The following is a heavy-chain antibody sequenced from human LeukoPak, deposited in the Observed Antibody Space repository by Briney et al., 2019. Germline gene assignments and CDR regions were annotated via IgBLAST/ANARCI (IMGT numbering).Heavy chain of an antibody. CDR1: GYTFTSYN. J-gene: IGHJ3*02. D-gene: IGHD5-24*01. Sequence: ASVKVSCKTSGYTFTSYNLHWVRQAPGQRLEWMGIIKPSGDNTHCAQKFQGRFTMTSDTSTSSVYMELSSLISADTAVYYCARVRDGYNDAYDIWGQGTMVTVTS. V-gene: IGHV1-46*01. CDR2: IKPSGDNT. CDR3: ARVRDGYNDAYDI.